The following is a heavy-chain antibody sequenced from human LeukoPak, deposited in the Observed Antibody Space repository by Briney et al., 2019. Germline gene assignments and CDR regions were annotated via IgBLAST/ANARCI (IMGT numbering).Heavy chain of an antibody. V-gene: IGHV3-48*01. D-gene: IGHD6-13*01. CDR2: ISSSSSTI. Sequence: GGSLRLSCAASGFTFSSYSMNWVRQAPGKGLEWVSYISSSSSTIYYADSVKGRFTISRDNAKNSLYLQMNSLRAEDTAVYYCAESITAAGYDYWGQGTLVTVSS. CDR3: AESITAAGYDY. CDR1: GFTFSSYS. J-gene: IGHJ4*02.